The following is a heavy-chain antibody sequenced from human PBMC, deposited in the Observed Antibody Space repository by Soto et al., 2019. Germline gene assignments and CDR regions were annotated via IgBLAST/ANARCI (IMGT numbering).Heavy chain of an antibody. Sequence: QVQLVQSGAEVKKPGSSVKVSCKASGGTFSSYAISWVRQAPGQGLEWMGGIIPSFGTANYAQKFQGRVTITADEATSKDYMELSSLGSEDMGVYYCGREEGYRYGFYWGQGTLVTVSS. CDR3: GREEGYRYGFY. D-gene: IGHD5-18*01. J-gene: IGHJ4*02. CDR1: GGTFSSYA. CDR2: IIPSFGTA. V-gene: IGHV1-69*01.